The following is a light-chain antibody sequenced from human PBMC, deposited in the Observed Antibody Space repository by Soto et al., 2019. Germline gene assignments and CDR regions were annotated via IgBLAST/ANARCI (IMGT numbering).Light chain of an antibody. J-gene: IGKJ2*01. V-gene: IGKV1-33*01. CDR1: QDISNY. CDR3: QQYDNEAIYT. CDR2: DAS. Sequence: DIQMTQSPSSLSASVGDRVTITCQASQDISNYLNWYQQKPGEAPRLLIYDASNLQTGVPSRFSGSGSGTDFTFTINSLQPEDIATYYCQQYDNEAIYTFGPGTKLEIK.